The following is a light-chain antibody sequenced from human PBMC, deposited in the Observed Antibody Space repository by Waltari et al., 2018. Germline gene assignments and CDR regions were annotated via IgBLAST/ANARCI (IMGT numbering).Light chain of an antibody. CDR3: ISYTTSDTMI. J-gene: IGLJ2*01. CDR1: SSYVGAYNY. CDR2: DVS. V-gene: IGLV2-14*03. Sequence: QSALTQPASVSGSPGQSITIPCTGTSSYVGAYNYVSWYQQHPGKVPKLIIYDVSHRPSGVSFRFSGSKSDNTASLTISGLQAEDEADYYCISYTTSDTMIFGGGTKLTVL.